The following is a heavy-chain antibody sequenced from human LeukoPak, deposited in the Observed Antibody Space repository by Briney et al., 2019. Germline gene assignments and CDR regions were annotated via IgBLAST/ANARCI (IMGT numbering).Heavy chain of an antibody. CDR3: ARLSLLWFGKQNGMDV. V-gene: IGHV4-31*03. CDR2: IYYSGST. Sequence: RSSETLSLTCTVSGGSISSGGYYWSWIRQHPGKGLEWIGYIYYSGSTYYNPSLKSRVTISVDTSKNQFSLKLSSVTAADTAVYYCARLSLLWFGKQNGMDVWGQGTTVTVSS. D-gene: IGHD3-10*01. CDR1: GGSISSGGYY. J-gene: IGHJ6*02.